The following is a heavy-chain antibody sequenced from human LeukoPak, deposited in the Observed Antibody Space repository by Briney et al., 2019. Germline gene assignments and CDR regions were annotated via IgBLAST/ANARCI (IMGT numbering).Heavy chain of an antibody. D-gene: IGHD3-10*01. CDR3: AKGEDMVRGVNYFDY. Sequence: GGSLRLSCAASGFTFSSYGMHWVRQAPGKGLEWVAVISHDGSNKYYADSVKGRFTISRDNSKNTLYLQMNGLRAEDTAVYYCAKGEDMVRGVNYFDYWGQGTLVTVSS. CDR2: ISHDGSNK. J-gene: IGHJ4*02. V-gene: IGHV3-30*18. CDR1: GFTFSSYG.